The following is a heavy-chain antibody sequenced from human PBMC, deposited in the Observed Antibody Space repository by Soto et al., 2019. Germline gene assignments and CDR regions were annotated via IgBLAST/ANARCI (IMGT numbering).Heavy chain of an antibody. V-gene: IGHV3-23*01. Sequence: PGGSLRLSCAASGFIVSTYAMTWVRRAPGKGLEWVSGITGSVSEAHYADSVKGRFTISRDNSKNTVYLQMNSLRAEDTAIYYCAKLRFLEWLVNLDVWGQGTTVTVSS. J-gene: IGHJ6*02. D-gene: IGHD3-3*01. CDR3: AKLRFLEWLVNLDV. CDR2: ITGSVSEA. CDR1: GFIVSTYA.